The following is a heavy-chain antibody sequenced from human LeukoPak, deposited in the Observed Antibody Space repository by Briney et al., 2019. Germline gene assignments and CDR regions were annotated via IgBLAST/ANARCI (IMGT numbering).Heavy chain of an antibody. J-gene: IGHJ4*02. D-gene: IGHD3-10*01. CDR1: GGSISSYY. CDR2: IYYSGST. V-gene: IGHV4-59*12. Sequence: SETLSLTCTVSGGSISSYYWSWIRQPPGKGLEWIGYIYYSGSTYYDPSLKSRVTISVDTSKNQFSLKLSSVTAADTAVYYCARYGSGSRFDYWGQGTLVTVSS. CDR3: ARYGSGSRFDY.